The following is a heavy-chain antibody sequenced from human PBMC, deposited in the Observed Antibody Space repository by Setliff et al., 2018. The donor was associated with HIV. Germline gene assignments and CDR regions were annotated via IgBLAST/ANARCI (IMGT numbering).Heavy chain of an antibody. Sequence: PSETLSLTCTVSGDSISSGGYYWSWIRQHPGKGLEWLGYIYYNGNTDYNPSLKSRITISVDTSQNQFSLRLSSVTAADTAVYYCARDKGGRIEPWGQGTLVTV. J-gene: IGHJ5*02. CDR3: ARDKGGRIEP. CDR2: IYYNGNT. V-gene: IGHV4-31*03. CDR1: GDSISSGGYY. D-gene: IGHD1-26*01.